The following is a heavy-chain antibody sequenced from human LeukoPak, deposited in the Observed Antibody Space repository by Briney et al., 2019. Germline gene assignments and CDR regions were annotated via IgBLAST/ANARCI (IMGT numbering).Heavy chain of an antibody. Sequence: PGGSLRLSCATSGFTFSSYSMNWVRQAPGKGLEWVSYISSSSSTIYYADSVKGRFTISRDNAKNSLYLQMNSLRAEDTAVYYCARHDTAMATDYGMDVWGQGTTVTVSS. CDR2: ISSSSSTI. CDR1: GFTFSSYS. V-gene: IGHV3-48*04. D-gene: IGHD5-18*01. J-gene: IGHJ6*02. CDR3: ARHDTAMATDYGMDV.